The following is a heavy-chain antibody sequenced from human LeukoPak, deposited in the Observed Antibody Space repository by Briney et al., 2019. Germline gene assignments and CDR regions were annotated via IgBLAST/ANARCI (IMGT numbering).Heavy chain of an antibody. CDR2: IYYSGST. Sequence: SETLSLTCTVSGGSISSHYWSWIRQPPGKGLEWIGYIYYSGSTNYNPSLKSRVTISVDTSKNQFSLKLSSVTAADTAVYYCARVAGIVVVPAAIPELYFDYWGQGTLVTVSS. V-gene: IGHV4-59*11. J-gene: IGHJ4*02. CDR3: ARVAGIVVVPAAIPELYFDY. D-gene: IGHD2-2*02. CDR1: GGSISSHY.